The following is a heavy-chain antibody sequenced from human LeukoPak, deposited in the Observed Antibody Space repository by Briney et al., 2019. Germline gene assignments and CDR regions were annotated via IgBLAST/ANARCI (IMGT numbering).Heavy chain of an antibody. CDR3: ARLQGRVRGVIIIFDY. V-gene: IGHV4-30-4*01. D-gene: IGHD3-10*01. J-gene: IGHJ4*02. CDR2: IYYNGNT. Sequence: SQTLSLTCAVSGGSISTGDYYWSWVRQPPGKGLEWIGYIYYNGNTYYNPSLKSRVTISVDTSKNQFSLKLSSVTAADTAVYYCARLQGRVRGVIIIFDYWGQGTLVTVSS. CDR1: GGSISTGDYY.